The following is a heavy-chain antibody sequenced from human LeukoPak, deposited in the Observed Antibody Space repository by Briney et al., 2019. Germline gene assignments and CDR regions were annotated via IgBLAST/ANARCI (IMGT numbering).Heavy chain of an antibody. CDR3: TTDLSWFGELSSGLDY. D-gene: IGHD3-10*01. Sequence: GGSLRPSCAASGFTFSNAWMSWVRQAPGKGLEWVGRIKSKTDGGTTDYAAPVKGRFTISRDDSKNTLYLQMNSLKTEDTAVYYCTTDLSWFGELSSGLDYWGQGTLVTVSS. J-gene: IGHJ4*02. CDR1: GFTFSNAW. V-gene: IGHV3-15*01. CDR2: IKSKTDGGTT.